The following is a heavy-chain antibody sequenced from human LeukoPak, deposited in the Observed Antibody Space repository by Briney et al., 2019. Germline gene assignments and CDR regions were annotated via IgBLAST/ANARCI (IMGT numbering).Heavy chain of an antibody. D-gene: IGHD4/OR15-4a*01. Sequence: GGSLRLTCAASGFTFSSYAMSWVRQAPGKGLEWVSGLSGSGSSTDYADSVKGRFTVSRDNSKNTLFLQMNSLRAEDTAIYYCAKERDYGPADYWGQGTLVTVSS. CDR2: LSGSGSST. CDR3: AKERDYGPADY. CDR1: GFTFSSYA. V-gene: IGHV3-23*01. J-gene: IGHJ4*02.